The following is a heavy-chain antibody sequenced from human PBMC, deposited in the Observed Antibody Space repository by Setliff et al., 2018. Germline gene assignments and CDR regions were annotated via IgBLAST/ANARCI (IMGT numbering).Heavy chain of an antibody. CDR1: GSTFSSYA. V-gene: IGHV3-23*01. CDR3: AKVNNRFWSGYYPYYYGMDV. Sequence: GASVKVSCAASGSTFSSYAMSWVRQAPGKGLEWVSAISGSGVSTYYADSVKGRFTISRDNSKNTLYLQMNSLRAEDTAVYYCAKVNNRFWSGYYPYYYGMDVWGQGTTVTVSS. J-gene: IGHJ6*02. D-gene: IGHD3-3*01. CDR2: ISGSGVST.